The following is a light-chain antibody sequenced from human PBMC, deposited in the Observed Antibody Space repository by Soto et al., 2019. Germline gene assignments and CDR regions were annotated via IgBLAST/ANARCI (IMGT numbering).Light chain of an antibody. CDR1: QSINIF. J-gene: IGKJ4*01. V-gene: IGKV3-11*01. CDR3: QQRFAWPLT. Sequence: EIVLTQSPATLSLSLGERASLACRASQSINIFLAWYLQKPGQPPRLLIYDTSNRATGVPARFSGSGSATDFTLTISALEPEDFAVYYCQQRFAWPLTFGGGTKVEI. CDR2: DTS.